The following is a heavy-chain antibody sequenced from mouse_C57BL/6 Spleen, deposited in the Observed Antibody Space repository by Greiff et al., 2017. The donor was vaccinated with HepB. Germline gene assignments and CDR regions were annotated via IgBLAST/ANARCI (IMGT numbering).Heavy chain of an antibody. CDR2: IYPGSGST. CDR3: ARGSSYKGYFDV. D-gene: IGHD1-1*01. J-gene: IGHJ1*03. CDR1: GYTFTSYW. V-gene: IGHV1-55*01. Sequence: QVQLQQPGAELVKPGASVKMSCKASGYTFTSYWITWVKQRPGQGLEWIGDIYPGSGSTNCNEKFKSKATLTVDTSSSTAYMQLSSLTSEDSAVYYCARGSSYKGYFDVWGTGTTVTVSS.